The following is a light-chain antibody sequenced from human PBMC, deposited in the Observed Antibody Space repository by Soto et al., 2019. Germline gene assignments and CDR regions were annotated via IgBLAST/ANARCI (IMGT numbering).Light chain of an antibody. Sequence: IQMTQSPSSLSASVGDRVTITCQASQDISNYLNWYQQKPGKAPKLLIYDTSTLEPGVPSRCSGSGTATDFTLTISSLQPEDIATYYCQQYDSLPLSFGPGTKVDV. CDR2: DTS. CDR1: QDISNY. CDR3: QQYDSLPLS. V-gene: IGKV1-33*01. J-gene: IGKJ3*01.